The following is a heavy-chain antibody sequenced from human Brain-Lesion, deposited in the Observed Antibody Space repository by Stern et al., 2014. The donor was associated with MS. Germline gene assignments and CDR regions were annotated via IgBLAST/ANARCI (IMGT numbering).Heavy chain of an antibody. J-gene: IGHJ4*02. Sequence: QVQLVESGPGLVKPSQTLSLTCTVSGGSISSGSDYWSWIRQPVGKGLEWIGRIPPSGGAFYTPSLKSRVTISTNTSMNHFSLELNSATAADTAIYYCASGYRIFDYWGQGILVTVSS. V-gene: IGHV4-61*02. CDR3: ASGYRIFDY. D-gene: IGHD5-18*01. CDR2: IPPSGGA. CDR1: GGSISSGSDY.